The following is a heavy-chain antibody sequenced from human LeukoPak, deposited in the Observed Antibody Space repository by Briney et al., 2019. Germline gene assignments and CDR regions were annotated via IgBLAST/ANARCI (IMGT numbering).Heavy chain of an antibody. CDR1: GYIFTSYW. CDR3: ARNKGSHRSLDY. CDR2: IYPGDSDT. D-gene: IGHD3-10*01. V-gene: IGHV5-51*01. J-gene: IGHJ4*02. Sequence: HGGSLQISCKGSGYIFTSYWIGWVRQLPGKGLEWMGIIYPGDSDTRYSPSFQGQVTISADKSISTAYLQWSSLKASDTAMYYCARNKGSHRSLDYWGQGTLVTVSS.